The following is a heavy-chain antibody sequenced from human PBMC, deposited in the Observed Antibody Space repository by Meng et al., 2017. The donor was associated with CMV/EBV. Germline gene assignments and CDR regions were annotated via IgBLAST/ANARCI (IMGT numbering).Heavy chain of an antibody. J-gene: IGHJ5*02. CDR2: MNPNSGNT. CDR1: GYTFTSYD. V-gene: IGHV1-8*01. Sequence: ASVKVSCKASGYTFTSYDINWVRQATGQGLEWMGWMNPNSGNTGYAQKFQGRVTMTRNTSISTAYMELSSLRSEDTAVYYCASTLMVYARGGGDWFDPWGQGTLVTVSS. D-gene: IGHD2-8*01. CDR3: ASTLMVYARGGGDWFDP.